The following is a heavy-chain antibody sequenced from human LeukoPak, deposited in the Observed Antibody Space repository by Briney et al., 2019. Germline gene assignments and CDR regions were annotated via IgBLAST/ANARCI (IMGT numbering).Heavy chain of an antibody. CDR3: ARGSESPSSNILVLAATAFDS. D-gene: IGHD2-15*01. J-gene: IGHJ5*01. V-gene: IGHV1-46*01. CDR2: INPSGGST. CDR1: GYTFTSYY. Sequence: ASVKVSCKASGYTFTSYYMHWVRQAPGQGLEWMGIINPSGGSTNYAQKFQGRVTMTRDMSTTTVYMELSSLRSEDSAVFYCARGSESPSSNILVLAATAFDSWGQGTLVTVSS.